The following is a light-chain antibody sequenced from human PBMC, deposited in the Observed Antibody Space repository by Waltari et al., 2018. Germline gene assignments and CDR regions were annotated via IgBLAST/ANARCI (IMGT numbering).Light chain of an antibody. CDR1: QSVSRA. Sequence: EIVLTQSPGTLSLSPGQRATLSCWASQSVSRALAWYQQKPGQAPRRLIYDASSRATGIPDRFNGSESGTDFSLTISRLEPEDFAVYYCQHYVRLPATFGQGTKVDIK. J-gene: IGKJ1*01. CDR2: DAS. V-gene: IGKV3-20*01. CDR3: QHYVRLPAT.